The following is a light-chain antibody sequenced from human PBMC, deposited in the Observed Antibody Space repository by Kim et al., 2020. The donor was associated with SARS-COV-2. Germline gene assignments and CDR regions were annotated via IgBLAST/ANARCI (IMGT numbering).Light chain of an antibody. CDR2: YDS. Sequence: SYVLTQPPSVSVAPGKTARITCGGHNIGSKSVHWYQQKPGQAPVLVIYYDSDRPSGIPERFSGSNSGNTATLTISRVEAGDEADYYCQVWDTSSLRYVFGSGTKVTVL. CDR1: NIGSKS. V-gene: IGLV3-21*04. J-gene: IGLJ1*01. CDR3: QVWDTSSLRYV.